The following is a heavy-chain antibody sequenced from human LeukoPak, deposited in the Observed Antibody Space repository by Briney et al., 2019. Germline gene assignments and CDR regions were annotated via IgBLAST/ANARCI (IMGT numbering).Heavy chain of an antibody. D-gene: IGHD5-18*01. CDR2: IWYDGSNK. CDR1: GFTFSSYG. Sequence: GGSLRLSCAASGFTFSSYGMHWVRQAPGKGLEWVAGIWYDGSNKNYADSVKGRFTVSRDNSKNTLYLQMNSLTVEDTAVYYCARGDFTAMVFDFWGQGSLVAVSS. CDR3: ARGDFTAMVFDF. V-gene: IGHV3-33*01. J-gene: IGHJ4*02.